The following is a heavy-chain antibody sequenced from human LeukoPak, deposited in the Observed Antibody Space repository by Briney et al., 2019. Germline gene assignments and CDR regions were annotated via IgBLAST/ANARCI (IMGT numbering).Heavy chain of an antibody. CDR2: ISWNGAGI. CDR1: GFTFDDYA. Sequence: GGSLRLSCAASGFTFDDYAMHWVRQAPGKGLEWVSGISWNGAGIAYADSVKGRFTISRENGKNSLYLQMNSLRAEDTAVYYCARGFRVPAAMAAFDIWGQGTMVAVSS. J-gene: IGHJ3*02. D-gene: IGHD2-2*01. CDR3: ARGFRVPAAMAAFDI. V-gene: IGHV3-9*01.